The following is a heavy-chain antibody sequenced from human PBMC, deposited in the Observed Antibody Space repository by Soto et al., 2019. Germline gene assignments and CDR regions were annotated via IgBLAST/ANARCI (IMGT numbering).Heavy chain of an antibody. D-gene: IGHD4-17*01. J-gene: IGHJ6*02. Sequence: GGSLRLSCAASGFTFSSYEMNWVRQAPGKGLEWVSYISSSGSTIYYADSGKGRFTISRDNAKNSLYLQMNSLRAEDTAVYYCARWLEDYGGNSFCYYGMDVWGQGTTVTVSS. CDR2: ISSSGSTI. CDR3: ARWLEDYGGNSFCYYGMDV. V-gene: IGHV3-48*03. CDR1: GFTFSSYE.